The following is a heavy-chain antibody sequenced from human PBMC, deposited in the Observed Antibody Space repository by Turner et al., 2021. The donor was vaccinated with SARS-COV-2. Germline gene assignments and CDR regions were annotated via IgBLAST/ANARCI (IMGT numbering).Heavy chain of an antibody. CDR3: AKTIYSYGYNGYYFDY. Sequence: VQLVESGGGLVQPGGSLRLSCAASGFTFSSYGMHWVRQAPGKGLEWVAVISYDGSNKYYADSVKGRFTISRDNSKNTLYLQMNSLRAEDTAVYYCAKTIYSYGYNGYYFDYWGRGTLVTVSS. D-gene: IGHD5-18*01. CDR2: ISYDGSNK. J-gene: IGHJ4*02. V-gene: IGHV3-30*18. CDR1: GFTFSSYG.